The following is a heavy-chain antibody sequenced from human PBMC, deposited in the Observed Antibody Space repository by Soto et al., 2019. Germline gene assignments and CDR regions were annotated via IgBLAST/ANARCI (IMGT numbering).Heavy chain of an antibody. CDR1: GGSFNGYY. Sequence: SETMSLTCAVYGGSFNGYYWSWVRQPPGKGLEWIGEINHSGSTNYNPSLKSRVTMSLDTSKNQFSLKLSSVTAADTAVYYCARTTPTTMVTPGLDYWGQGTLVTVS. J-gene: IGHJ4*02. CDR2: INHSGST. CDR3: ARTTPTTMVTPGLDY. D-gene: IGHD4-17*01. V-gene: IGHV4-34*01.